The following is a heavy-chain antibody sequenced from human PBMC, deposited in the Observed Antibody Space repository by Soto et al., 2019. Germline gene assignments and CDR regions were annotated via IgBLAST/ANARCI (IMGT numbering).Heavy chain of an antibody. D-gene: IGHD2-21*01. CDR3: VRNVMGWLVX. CDR1: GFSISDYY. Sequence: PEGSLRLSCVASGFSISDYYMDWVRQAPGKGLEWVARVKNRPKDYGTAYAASVTGRFIVSRDDSQNSFFLQMNRLKAEDTAVYYCVRNVMGWLVXWGQGTLVTVSX. J-gene: IGHJ5*02. V-gene: IGHV3-72*01. CDR2: VKNRPKDYGT.